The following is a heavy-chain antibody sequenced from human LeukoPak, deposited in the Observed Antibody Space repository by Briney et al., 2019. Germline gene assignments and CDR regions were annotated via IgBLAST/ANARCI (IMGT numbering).Heavy chain of an antibody. CDR2: MNPNSGNT. CDR3: ARGSWGSGYNWFDP. CDR1: GYTFTNYD. D-gene: IGHD3-3*01. V-gene: IGHV1-8*01. Sequence: ASVKVSCKASGYTFTNYDINWVRQATGQGLEWMGWMNPNSGNTGYAQKFQGRVTMTRNTSISTAYIELSSLRSEDTAVYYCARGSWGSGYNWFDPWGQGTLVTVSS. J-gene: IGHJ5*02.